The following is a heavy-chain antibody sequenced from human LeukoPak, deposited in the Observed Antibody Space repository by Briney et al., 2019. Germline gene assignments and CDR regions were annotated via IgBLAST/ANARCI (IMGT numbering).Heavy chain of an antibody. Sequence: PSETLSLTCTVSGGSISSYYWSWIRQPPGKGLERIGYIYYSGSTNYNPSLKSRVTIPVDTSKNQFSLKLSSVTAADTAVYYCARDLRYSSSWPHFDYWGQGTLVTVSS. CDR2: IYYSGST. J-gene: IGHJ4*02. V-gene: IGHV4-59*01. D-gene: IGHD6-13*01. CDR1: GGSISSYY. CDR3: ARDLRYSSSWPHFDY.